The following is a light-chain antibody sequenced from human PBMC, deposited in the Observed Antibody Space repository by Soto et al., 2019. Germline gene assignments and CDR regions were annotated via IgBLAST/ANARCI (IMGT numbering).Light chain of an antibody. CDR1: QSRLHSNEYNH. J-gene: IGKJ4*01. V-gene: IGKV2-28*01. CDR3: MQALQTPLT. Sequence: DIGMTQSPLSLPVTPGELSPISCTSSQSRLHSNEYNHLECHVQKPGQYPQLLIYLRSHRSFGVNDRFSGRRSGTDFTLKISRVEAGDGGVYYCMQALQTPLTVGGGTKVDIK. CDR2: LRS.